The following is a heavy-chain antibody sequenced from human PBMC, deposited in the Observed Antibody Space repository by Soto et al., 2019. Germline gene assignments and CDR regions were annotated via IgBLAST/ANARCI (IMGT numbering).Heavy chain of an antibody. CDR3: AKSNDFWSGYYRGSLSYYYGMDV. CDR1: GFTFDDYA. Sequence: GGSLRLSCAASGFTFDDYAMHWVRQAPGKGLEWVSGISWNSGSIGYADSVKGRFTISRDNAKNSLYLQMNSLRAEDTALYYCAKSNDFWSGYYRGSLSYYYGMDVWGQGTTVTVSS. D-gene: IGHD3-3*01. CDR2: ISWNSGSI. J-gene: IGHJ6*02. V-gene: IGHV3-9*01.